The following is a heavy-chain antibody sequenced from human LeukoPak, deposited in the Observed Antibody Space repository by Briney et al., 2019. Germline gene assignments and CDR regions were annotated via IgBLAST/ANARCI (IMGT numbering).Heavy chain of an antibody. J-gene: IGHJ4*02. Sequence: PGGSLRLSCAAPGFTFNTYAMHWVRQAPGKGLEWVAIISYDGGNKYYADSVKGRFTISRDNSRNTLYLQVNSLTAEDTAVYYCARGRSYSSSWYGDYWGQGTLVSVSS. CDR2: ISYDGGNK. CDR3: ARGRSYSSSWYGDY. D-gene: IGHD6-13*01. V-gene: IGHV3-30-3*01. CDR1: GFTFNTYA.